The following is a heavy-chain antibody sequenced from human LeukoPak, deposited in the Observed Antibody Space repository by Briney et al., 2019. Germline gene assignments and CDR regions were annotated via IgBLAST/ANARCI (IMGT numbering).Heavy chain of an antibody. J-gene: IGHJ3*02. CDR1: GFTVSSNY. CDR3: ARDAGMYYYDSSGYGKDAFDI. V-gene: IGHV3-66*01. CDR2: IYSGGST. D-gene: IGHD3-22*01. Sequence: GGSLRLSCVASGFTVSSNYMSWVRQAPGKGLEWASVIYSGGSTYYADSVKGRFTISRDNSKNTLYLQMNSLRAEDTAVYYCARDAGMYYYDSSGYGKDAFDIWGQGTMVTVSS.